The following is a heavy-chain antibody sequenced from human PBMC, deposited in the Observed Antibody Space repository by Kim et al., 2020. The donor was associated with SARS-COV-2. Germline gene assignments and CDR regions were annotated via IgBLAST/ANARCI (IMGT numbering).Heavy chain of an antibody. CDR1: GFTFSSYA. J-gene: IGHJ4*01. CDR2: ISYDGSNK. CDR3: ARVPRWLQEPYYFDY. V-gene: IGHV3-30-3*01. Sequence: GGSLRLSCAASGFTFSSYAMHWVRQAPGKGLEWVAVISYDGSNKYYADSVKGRFTISRDNSKNTLYLQMNSLRAEDTAVYYCARVPRWLQEPYYFDYWG. D-gene: IGHD5-18*01.